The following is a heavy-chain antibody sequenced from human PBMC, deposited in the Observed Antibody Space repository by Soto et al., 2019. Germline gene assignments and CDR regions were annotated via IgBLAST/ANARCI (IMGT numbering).Heavy chain of an antibody. CDR2: ISGSGGST. J-gene: IGHJ5*02. V-gene: IGHV3-23*01. Sequence: EVQLLESGGGLVQPGGSLRLSCAASGFTFSSYAMSCVRQAPGKGLEWVSAISGSGGSTYYADSVKGRFTISRDNSKNTLYLQMNSLRAEDTAVYYCAKDRSSSWLEDNWFDPWGQGTLVTVSS. CDR3: AKDRSSSWLEDNWFDP. CDR1: GFTFSSYA. D-gene: IGHD6-13*01.